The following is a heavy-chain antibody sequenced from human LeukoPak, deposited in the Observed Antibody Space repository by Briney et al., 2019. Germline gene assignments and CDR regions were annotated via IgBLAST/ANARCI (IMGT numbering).Heavy chain of an antibody. CDR3: ARAPGPTVCTNSGCHVMGPYYYMDV. Sequence: ASVKVSCKASGYTFTGYYMHWARQAPGQGLEWMGWINPNSGGTNYAQKLQGRVTMTRDTSISTAYMELSRLRSDDTAVYYCARAPGPTVCTNSGCHVMGPYYYMDVWGKGTTVTVSS. CDR1: GYTFTGYY. V-gene: IGHV1-2*02. J-gene: IGHJ6*03. CDR2: INPNSGGT. D-gene: IGHD2-8*01.